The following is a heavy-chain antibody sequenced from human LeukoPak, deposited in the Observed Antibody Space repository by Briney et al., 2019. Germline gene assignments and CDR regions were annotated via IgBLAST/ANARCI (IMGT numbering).Heavy chain of an antibody. D-gene: IGHD1-26*01. V-gene: IGHV1-2*02. CDR2: INPNSGGT. J-gene: IGHJ4*02. CDR3: ARQGVSLFDY. CDR1: GYTFTGHY. Sequence: ASVKVSCKASGYTFTGHYIHWVRQAPGQGLEWMGGINPNSGGTSYAQKFQDRVTMTRDTSITTAYMDLSRLRSDDTALYYCARQGVSLFDYWGQGTLVTVSS.